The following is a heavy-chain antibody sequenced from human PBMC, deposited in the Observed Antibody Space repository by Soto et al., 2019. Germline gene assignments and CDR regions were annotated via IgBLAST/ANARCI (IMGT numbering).Heavy chain of an antibody. V-gene: IGHV1-18*04. CDR1: GYTFTTYG. D-gene: IGHD2-15*01. Sequence: QVQLVRSGAEVKRPGASVKVSCKASGYTFTTYGFNWVRQAPGQGLEWMGWISPYNGDTNYAQNFQGRVTLTTDTSTSTAYMELRSLTSDDTAIYYCARTPRAQMIVLEAATRFDYWGQGTLVTVSS. CDR2: ISPYNGDT. J-gene: IGHJ4*02. CDR3: ARTPRAQMIVLEAATRFDY.